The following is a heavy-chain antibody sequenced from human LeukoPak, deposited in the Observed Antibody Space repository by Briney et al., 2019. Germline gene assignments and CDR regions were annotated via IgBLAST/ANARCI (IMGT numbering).Heavy chain of an antibody. D-gene: IGHD3-10*01. V-gene: IGHV3-23*05. CDR1: GFPFNTYA. Sequence: PGGSLRLSCAASGFPFNTYAMNWVRQAPGKGLEWVSGIDGSGTTTFYADSVKGRFTISRDNSKNTLYLQMNSLRAEDTAVYYCARGRYYYGSGTEGGDYWGQGTLVTVSS. CDR2: IDGSGTTT. CDR3: ARGRYYYGSGTEGGDY. J-gene: IGHJ4*02.